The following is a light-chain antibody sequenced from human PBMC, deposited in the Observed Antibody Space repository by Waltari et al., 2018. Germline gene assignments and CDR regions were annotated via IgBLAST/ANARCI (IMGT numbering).Light chain of an antibody. J-gene: IGKJ2*01. CDR3: QLYDHPDLYI. CDR2: GAT. Sequence: ELVLTQSPGTLSLSPGEGATLSCRAGQSVRSSYLAWYQQRPVQAPRLLIYGATNRATGIPDRFSGSGSGTDFNLTISRREPEDFAVYYCQLYDHPDLYIFGQGTRLEIK. V-gene: IGKV3-20*01. CDR1: QSVRSSY.